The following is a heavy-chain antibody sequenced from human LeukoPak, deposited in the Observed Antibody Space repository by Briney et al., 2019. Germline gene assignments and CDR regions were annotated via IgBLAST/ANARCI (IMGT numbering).Heavy chain of an antibody. Sequence: ASVKVSCKASGYTFTGYYMHWVRQAPGQGLEWMGWINPNSGGTNYAQKFQGRVTMTRDTSISTAHLELSRLRSDDTAVYYCARKRIFFGEADFDYWGQGTLVTVSS. CDR1: GYTFTGYY. CDR3: ARKRIFFGEADFDY. D-gene: IGHD3-10*01. V-gene: IGHV1-2*02. J-gene: IGHJ4*02. CDR2: INPNSGGT.